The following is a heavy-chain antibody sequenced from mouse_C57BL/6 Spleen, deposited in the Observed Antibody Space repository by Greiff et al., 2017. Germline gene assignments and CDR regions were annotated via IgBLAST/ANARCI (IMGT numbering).Heavy chain of an antibody. CDR2: ISYSGST. CDR3: ARLNGNYDDWYFDV. D-gene: IGHD2-1*01. CDR1: GYSINSDY. V-gene: IGHV3-8*01. J-gene: IGHJ1*03. Sequence: EVKLLESGPGLAKPSQTLSLTCSVTGYSINSDYWNWIRKFPGNKLEYMGYISYSGSTYYNPSLKSRISITRDTSKNQYYLQLNSVTTEDTATYYCARLNGNYDDWYFDVWGTGTTVTVSS.